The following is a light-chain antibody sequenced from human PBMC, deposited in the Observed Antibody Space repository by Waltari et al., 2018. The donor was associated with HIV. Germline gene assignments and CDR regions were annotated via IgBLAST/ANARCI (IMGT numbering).Light chain of an antibody. Sequence: EIVMTQSPDTLSVSPGDRASLSCRASQSISNNLAWYQHKPGQAPRLLIYGASTRATGIPARFSGSGSGTDFTLSISSLRSEDFAVYYCQQYNKWPPLTFGGGTKVEIK. CDR1: QSISNN. V-gene: IGKV3-15*01. J-gene: IGKJ4*01. CDR3: QQYNKWPPLT. CDR2: GAS.